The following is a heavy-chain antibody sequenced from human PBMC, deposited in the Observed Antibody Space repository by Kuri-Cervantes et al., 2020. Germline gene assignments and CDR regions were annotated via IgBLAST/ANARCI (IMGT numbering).Heavy chain of an antibody. V-gene: IGHV3-33*01. CDR3: ARYCGDGSCYN. CDR1: GFTFSSSG. J-gene: IGHJ4*02. CDR2: IWDDGSNK. D-gene: IGHD2-15*01. Sequence: GESLKISCAASGFTFSSSGMRWVRQAPGKGLEWVAVIWDDGSNKHYVDSVKGRFTISRDNSKNTLYLQMNSLRVEDTAVYYCARYCGDGSCYNWGQGTLVTVSS.